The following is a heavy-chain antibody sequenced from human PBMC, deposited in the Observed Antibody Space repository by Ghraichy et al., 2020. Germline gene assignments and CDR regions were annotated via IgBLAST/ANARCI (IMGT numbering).Heavy chain of an antibody. CDR3: ARASSVVRFYYYAGLDV. Sequence: GGSLRLSCVGSGFIFDGYNMNWVRQSPGKGLEWVAYISSSSRSIFYADSVKGRFTISRDNAQNSLYLQMKSLRDEDTAVYFCARASSVVRFYYYAGLDVWGQWTTVTVSS. V-gene: IGHV3-48*02. J-gene: IGHJ6*02. CDR2: ISSSSRSI. D-gene: IGHD4-23*01. CDR1: GFIFDGYN.